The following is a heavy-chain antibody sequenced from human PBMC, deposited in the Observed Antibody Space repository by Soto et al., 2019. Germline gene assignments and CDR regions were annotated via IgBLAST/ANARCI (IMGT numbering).Heavy chain of an antibody. CDR3: ARAYGAYGYFDL. Sequence: QVQLVQSGAEVKKPGSSVKVSCKASGGTFSSYAISWVRQAPGQGLEWMGGIIPIFGTANYAQKFQGRVTITRDECGSTADMELSRLRAEATAVYYCARAYGAYGYFDLWGRGTMGTFAS. V-gene: IGHV1-69*05. D-gene: IGHD4-17*01. J-gene: IGHJ2*01. CDR1: GGTFSSYA. CDR2: IIPIFGTA.